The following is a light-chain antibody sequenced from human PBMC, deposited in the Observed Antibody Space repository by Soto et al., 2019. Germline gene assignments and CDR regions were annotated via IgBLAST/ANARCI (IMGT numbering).Light chain of an antibody. J-gene: IGLJ3*02. V-gene: IGLV2-14*01. CDR2: EVT. CDR3: NSYTSTSARV. CDR1: SSDIGAFNY. Sequence: QSALTQPASVSGSPGQSITISCTGTSSDIGAFNYVSWYQQHPGKAPKLIIYEVTNRPSGVSTRFSGSKSGNTASLPISGLQAEDEADYYCNSYTSTSARVFGGGTKLTVL.